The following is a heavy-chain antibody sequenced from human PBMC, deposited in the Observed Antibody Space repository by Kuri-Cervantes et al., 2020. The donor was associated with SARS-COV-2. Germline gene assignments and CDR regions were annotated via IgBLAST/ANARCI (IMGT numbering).Heavy chain of an antibody. CDR3: TTLIDY. Sequence: GESLKISCAASGFTFSNAWMSWVRQASGKGLEWVGRVRGKANNYATAYAASVKGRFTISRDDSKNTAYLQMNSLKTEDTAVYYCTTLIDYWGQGALVTVSS. CDR1: GFTFSNAW. CDR2: VRGKANNYAT. V-gene: IGHV3-73*01. J-gene: IGHJ4*02.